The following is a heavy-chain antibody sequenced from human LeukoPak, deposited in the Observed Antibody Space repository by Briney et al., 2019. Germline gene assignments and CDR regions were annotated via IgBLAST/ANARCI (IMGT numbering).Heavy chain of an antibody. J-gene: IGHJ4*02. CDR3: ARDLSPYYYDSSGYSSYFDY. V-gene: IGHV1-18*01. CDR2: ISGYNGNT. CDR1: GYTFTNYG. Sequence: GASVKVSCKASGYTFTNYGINWVRQAPGQGLEWMGWISGYNGNTSYAQKLQGRVTMTTDTSTTTAYMELRSLRSDDTAVYYCARDLSPYYYDSSGYSSYFDYWGQGTLVTVSS. D-gene: IGHD3-22*01.